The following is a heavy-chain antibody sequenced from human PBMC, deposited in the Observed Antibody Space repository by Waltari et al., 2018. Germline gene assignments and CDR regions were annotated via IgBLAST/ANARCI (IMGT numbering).Heavy chain of an antibody. D-gene: IGHD6-13*01. J-gene: IGHJ6*02. Sequence: QVQLVQSGAEVKKPGSSVKVSCKASGGTFSSYAISWVRQAPGPGREWMGGVIPIFGTANYAQKFQGRVTITADESTSTAYMELSSLRSEDTAVYYCARDPRIKIAAAGTAYYYGMDVWGQGTTVTVSS. CDR1: GGTFSSYA. V-gene: IGHV1-69*13. CDR2: VIPIFGTA. CDR3: ARDPRIKIAAAGTAYYYGMDV.